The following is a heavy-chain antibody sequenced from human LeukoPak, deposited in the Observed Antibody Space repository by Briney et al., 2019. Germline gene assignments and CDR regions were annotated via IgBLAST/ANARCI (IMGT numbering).Heavy chain of an antibody. D-gene: IGHD2-8*02. CDR1: GYSFASYG. Sequence: ASVKVSCKTSGYSFASYGISWVRQAPGQGLEWMGWISAYNGDTRYAQHLQGRVSLTTDLSTGTAFMELRSLTSDDTALFYCARDTALIRTPGGPDSWGQGTLVTVSS. V-gene: IGHV1-18*01. J-gene: IGHJ5*02. CDR3: ARDTALIRTPGGPDS. CDR2: ISAYNGDT.